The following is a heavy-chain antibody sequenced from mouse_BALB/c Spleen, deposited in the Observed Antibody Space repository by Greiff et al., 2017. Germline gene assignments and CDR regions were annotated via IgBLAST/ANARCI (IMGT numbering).Heavy chain of an antibody. CDR3: ARLPSSLYYGSSYDAMDY. CDR2: INSNGGST. Sequence: EVQGVESGGGLVQPGGSLKLSCAASGFTFSSYGMSWVRQTPDKRLELVATINSNGGSTYYPDSVKGRFTISRDNAKNTLYLQMSSLKSEDTAMYYCARLPSSLYYGSSYDAMDYWGQGTSVTVSS. J-gene: IGHJ4*01. CDR1: GFTFSSYG. D-gene: IGHD1-1*01. V-gene: IGHV5-6-3*01.